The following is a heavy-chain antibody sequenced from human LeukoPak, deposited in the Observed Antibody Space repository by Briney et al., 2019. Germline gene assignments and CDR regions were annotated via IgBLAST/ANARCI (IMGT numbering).Heavy chain of an antibody. CDR1: GYAFTCYY. CDR2: INPSGGST. CDR3: ARESTWNDY. V-gene: IGHV1-46*01. J-gene: IGHJ4*02. D-gene: IGHD2/OR15-2a*01. Sequence: ASVKVSCKASGYAFTCYYIYWVRLPPGQGLEWVGLINPSGGSTSYAQKFQGRVTMTRDTSTSTVYMELSSLRSEDTALYYCARESTWNDYWGQGTLVTVSS.